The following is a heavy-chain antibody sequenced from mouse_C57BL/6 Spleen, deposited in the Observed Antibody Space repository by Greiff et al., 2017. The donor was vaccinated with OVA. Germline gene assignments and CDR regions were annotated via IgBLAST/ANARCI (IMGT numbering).Heavy chain of an antibody. CDR2: IDPETGGT. CDR1: GYTFTDYE. CDR3: TRSYGNGYWYFDV. Sequence: VQLQQSGAELVRPGASVTLSCKASGYTFTDYEMHWVKQTPVHGLEWIGAIDPETGGTAYNQKFKGKAILTADKSSSTAYMELRSLTSEDSAVYYCTRSYGNGYWYFDVWGTGTTVTVSS. J-gene: IGHJ1*03. V-gene: IGHV1-15*01. D-gene: IGHD2-1*01.